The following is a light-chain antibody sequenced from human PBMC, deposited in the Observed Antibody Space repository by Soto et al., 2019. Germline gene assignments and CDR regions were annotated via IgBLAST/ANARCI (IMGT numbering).Light chain of an antibody. J-gene: IGLJ2*01. V-gene: IGLV4-69*01. CDR1: SGHSNYA. CDR2: LNSDGSH. Sequence: QLVLTQSPSASASLGASVKLTCTLSSGHSNYAIAWHQQQSEKGPRYLMKLNSDGSHSKGDGIPDRFSGSSSGAERYLTISSLQSEDDAYYYCQTWGSGIVVFGGGTQLTVL. CDR3: QTWGSGIVV.